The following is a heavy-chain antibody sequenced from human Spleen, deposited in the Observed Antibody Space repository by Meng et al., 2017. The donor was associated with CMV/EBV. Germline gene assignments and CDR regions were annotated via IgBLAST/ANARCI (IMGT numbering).Heavy chain of an antibody. V-gene: IGHV3-23*01. D-gene: IGHD6-19*01. CDR3: AKDWTPRGSGWRIDS. CDR2: ISSSGGST. Sequence: GESLKISCAASEFTFSSYAMSWVRQAPGKGLEWVSGISSSGGSTYYADSVKGRFTISRDNSKSTLYLQMNSLRAEDTAVYYCAKDWTPRGSGWRIDSWGQGTLVTVSS. J-gene: IGHJ4*02. CDR1: EFTFSSYA.